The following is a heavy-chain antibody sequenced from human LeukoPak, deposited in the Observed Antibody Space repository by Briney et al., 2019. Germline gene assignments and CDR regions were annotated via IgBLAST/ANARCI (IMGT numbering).Heavy chain of an antibody. V-gene: IGHV3-23*01. J-gene: IGHJ4*02. CDR3: AKDVMDY. Sequence: GGSLRLSCTASGFTFSNYFMSWVRQAPGKGLEWVSSISGSGGKTYYTDSVKGRFTISRDNSKNMLYLQMNSLRAEDTAVYYCAKDVMDYWGQGTLVTVSS. CDR1: GFTFSNYF. CDR2: ISGSGGKT.